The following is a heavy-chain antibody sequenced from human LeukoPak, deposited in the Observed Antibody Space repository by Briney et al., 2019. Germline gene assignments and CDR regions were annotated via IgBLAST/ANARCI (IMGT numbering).Heavy chain of an antibody. D-gene: IGHD4-17*01. V-gene: IGHV3-23*01. CDR3: AKDKVYGDYVMGYFDY. CDR1: GFTFSSYA. CDR2: ISGSGGST. Sequence: GSLRLSCAASGFTFSSYAMSWVRQAPGKGLEWVSAISGSGGSTYYADSVKGRFTISGDNSKNTLYLQMNSLRAEDTAVYYCAKDKVYGDYVMGYFDYWGQGTLVTVSS. J-gene: IGHJ4*02.